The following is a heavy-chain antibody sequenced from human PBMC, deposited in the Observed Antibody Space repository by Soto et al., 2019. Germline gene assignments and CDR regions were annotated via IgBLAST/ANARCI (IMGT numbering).Heavy chain of an antibody. CDR2: FTSGGST. CDR1: GFIFSNYA. J-gene: IGHJ4*02. V-gene: IGHV3-23*01. CDR3: ARTDQYNPRSSGWANRFDY. D-gene: IGHD6-19*01. Sequence: EVQQLESGGDLVQPGGSLRLSCAASGFIFSNYAMTWVRQAPGKGPEWVSTFTSGGSTYYRDTVKGRFTISRDNSKNTLYLQTNSLRAEDTAVYYRARTDQYNPRSSGWANRFDYWGQGTLVTVSS.